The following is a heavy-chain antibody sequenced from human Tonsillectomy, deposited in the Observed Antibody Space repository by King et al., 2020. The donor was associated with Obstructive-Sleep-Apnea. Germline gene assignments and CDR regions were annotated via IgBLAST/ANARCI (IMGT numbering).Heavy chain of an antibody. CDR2: ISGSGGST. V-gene: IGHV3-23*04. CDR3: AKDRTLYGSGSYSYFDF. J-gene: IGHJ4*02. Sequence: VQLVESGGNLEQPGGSLRLSCAASGFTFSSYAMSWVRQAPGKGLEWFSVISGSGGSTYYADSVKGRFTISRDNSKNKLYLQMNSLRAEDTAVYYCAKDRTLYGSGSYSYFDFWGQGTLVTVSS. D-gene: IGHD3-10*01. CDR1: GFTFSSYA.